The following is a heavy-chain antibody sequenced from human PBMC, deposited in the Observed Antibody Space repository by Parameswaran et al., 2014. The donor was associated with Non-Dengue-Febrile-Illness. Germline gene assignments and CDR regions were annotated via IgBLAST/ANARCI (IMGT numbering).Heavy chain of an antibody. D-gene: IGHD3-3*01. J-gene: IGHJ4*02. CDR2: IYYSGST. CDR3: ANFGVVITTLDY. V-gene: IGHV4-39*01. Sequence: WIRQPPGKGLEWIGSIYYSGSTYYNPSLKSRVTISVDTSKNQFSLKLSSVTAADTAVYYCANFGVVITTLDYWGQGTLVTVSS.